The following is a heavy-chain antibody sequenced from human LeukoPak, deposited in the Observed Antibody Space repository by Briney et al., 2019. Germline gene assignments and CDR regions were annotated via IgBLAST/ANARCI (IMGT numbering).Heavy chain of an antibody. J-gene: IGHJ4*02. CDR3: AREGWFLDGDYGGYYFDY. CDR1: GGSISSGSYY. Sequence: SETLSLTCTVSGGSISSGSYYWSWIRQPAGKGLEWIGRIYTSGSTNYNPSLKSRVTISVDTSKNQFSLKLSSVTAADTAVYYCAREGWFLDGDYGGYYFDYWGQGTLVTVSS. D-gene: IGHD4-17*01. V-gene: IGHV4-61*02. CDR2: IYTSGST.